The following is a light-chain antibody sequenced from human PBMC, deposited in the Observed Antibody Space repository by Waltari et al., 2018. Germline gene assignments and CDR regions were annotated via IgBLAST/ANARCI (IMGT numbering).Light chain of an antibody. CDR2: LNSDGSH. CDR3: QTWGTGIRV. V-gene: IGLV4-69*01. Sequence: QLVLTQSPSASASLGASVKLTCTLSSGHSSYAIAWHQQQPEKGPRYLMKLNSDGSHSKGDGFPARFSGSRSGAERYLHISSLQSEDESDYYCQTWGTGIRVFGGGTKLTVL. J-gene: IGLJ2*01. CDR1: SGHSSYA.